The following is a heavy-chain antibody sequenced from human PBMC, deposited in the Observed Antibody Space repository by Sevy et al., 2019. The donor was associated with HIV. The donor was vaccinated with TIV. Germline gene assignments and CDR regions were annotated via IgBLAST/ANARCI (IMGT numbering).Heavy chain of an antibody. CDR2: LSGSGSST. CDR1: GFTFNKYA. J-gene: IGHJ6*02. Sequence: GGSLRLSCEASGFTFNKYAMSWVRQAPGKGLEWVSTLSGSGSSTYYADSVRVRFTISRDNSRTTLYLEVDSLRVEDTAVYYCARHVYSLMVGMFYGMDVWGQGTTVTVSS. V-gene: IGHV3-23*01. CDR3: ARHVYSLMVGMFYGMDV. D-gene: IGHD3-10*01.